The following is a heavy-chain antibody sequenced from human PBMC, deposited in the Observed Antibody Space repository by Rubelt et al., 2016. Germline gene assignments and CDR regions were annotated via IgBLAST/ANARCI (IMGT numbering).Heavy chain of an antibody. V-gene: IGHV4-39*01. CDR2: IYYSGST. CDR3: ASPSGRWREWMIFDC. J-gene: IGHJ4*02. D-gene: IGHD5-24*01. CDR1: GGSISSGNSY. Sequence: QLRLQESGPGLVKPSETLSLTCSVSGGSISSGNSYWGWIHQPPGKGLEWIGSIYYSGSTYYNPSFKGRVTRSVETSKNQFSLKLGAVTAADTAVYYCASPSGRWREWMIFDCWGQGTLVTVSS.